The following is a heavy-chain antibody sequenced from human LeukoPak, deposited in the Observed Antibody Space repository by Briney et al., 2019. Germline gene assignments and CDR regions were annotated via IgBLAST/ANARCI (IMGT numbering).Heavy chain of an antibody. V-gene: IGHV3-33*01. CDR3: ARGIYFDPPVYTYYYYGMDV. D-gene: IGHD3-9*01. CDR2: IWYDGSNK. J-gene: IGHJ6*02. CDR1: GFTFSSYG. Sequence: GGSLRLSCAASGFTFSSYGMHWVRQAPGKGLEWVAVIWYDGSNKYYADSVKGRFTISRDNSKNTLYLQMNSLRAEDTAVYYCARGIYFDPPVYTYYYYGMDVWGQGTTVTVSS.